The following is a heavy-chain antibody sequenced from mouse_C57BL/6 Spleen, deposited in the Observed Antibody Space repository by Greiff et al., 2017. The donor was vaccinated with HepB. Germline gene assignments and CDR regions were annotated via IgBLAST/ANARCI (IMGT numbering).Heavy chain of an antibody. D-gene: IGHD2-5*01. Sequence: EVMLVESGGGLVQPGGSLSLSCAASGFTFTDYYMSWVRQPPGKALEWLGFIRNKANGYTTEYSASVKGRFTISRDNSQSILYLQMNALRAEDSATYYCARYPPDYSNYDWYFDVWGTGTTVTVSS. CDR1: GFTFTDYY. CDR3: ARYPPDYSNYDWYFDV. V-gene: IGHV7-3*01. CDR2: IRNKANGYTT. J-gene: IGHJ1*03.